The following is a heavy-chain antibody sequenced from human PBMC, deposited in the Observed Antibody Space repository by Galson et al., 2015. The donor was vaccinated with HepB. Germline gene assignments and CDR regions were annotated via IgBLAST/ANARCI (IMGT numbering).Heavy chain of an antibody. CDR3: ARQWGGYCSGGSCYPITD. Sequence: SETLSLTCTVSGGSISSSIYYWGWIRQPPGKGLEWIGSIYYSGSTDYNPSLKSRVTISVDTSKNQFSLKMNSVTAADSAVYYRARQWGGYCSGGSCYPITDWGQGTLVTVFS. CDR2: IYYSGST. J-gene: IGHJ4*02. V-gene: IGHV4-39*01. D-gene: IGHD2-15*01. CDR1: GGSISSSIYY.